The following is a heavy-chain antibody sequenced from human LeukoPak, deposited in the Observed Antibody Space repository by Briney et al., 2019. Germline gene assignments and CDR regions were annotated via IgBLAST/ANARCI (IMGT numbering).Heavy chain of an antibody. CDR2: IKHDGSEK. Sequence: PGGSLRLSCAASGFTFSNYWMSWVRQPPGKGLEWVANIKHDGSEKYCVDSVEGRFTISRDNAKNSLRLQMNSLRAEDTAVYYCARMASRSSSWYSPDWGQGTLVTVSS. J-gene: IGHJ4*02. CDR1: GFTFSNYW. D-gene: IGHD6-13*01. CDR3: ARMASRSSSWYSPD. V-gene: IGHV3-7*01.